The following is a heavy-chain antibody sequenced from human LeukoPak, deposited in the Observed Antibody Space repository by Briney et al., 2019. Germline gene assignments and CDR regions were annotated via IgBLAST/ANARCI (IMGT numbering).Heavy chain of an antibody. Sequence: GVSENVSYKASRYTLSSYSLSWVQQAPGQGLDGMGWMSAYNGNTNYAQKVKGRVTMTTDTSTSTAYMELRSLKSDDTAVYYCARASYCSDGSCYSDYWGQGTLVTVSS. J-gene: IGHJ4*02. CDR1: RYTLSSYS. CDR3: ARASYCSDGSCYSDY. CDR2: MSAYNGNT. D-gene: IGHD2-15*01. V-gene: IGHV1-18*01.